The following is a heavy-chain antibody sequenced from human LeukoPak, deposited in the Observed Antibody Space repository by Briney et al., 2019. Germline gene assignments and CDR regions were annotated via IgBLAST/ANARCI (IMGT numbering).Heavy chain of an antibody. J-gene: IGHJ6*03. CDR1: GFTFSSYA. CDR3: ARKYYYDSSGYYYRYYYYMDV. V-gene: IGHV3-23*01. Sequence: GGSLRLSCAASGFTFSSYAMNWVRQAPGKGLEWVSHISGSGISTYYADSVKGRFTISRDNSKNTLYLQMNSLRAEDTAVYYCARKYYYDSSGYYYRYYYYMDVWGKGTTVTISS. CDR2: ISGSGIST. D-gene: IGHD3-22*01.